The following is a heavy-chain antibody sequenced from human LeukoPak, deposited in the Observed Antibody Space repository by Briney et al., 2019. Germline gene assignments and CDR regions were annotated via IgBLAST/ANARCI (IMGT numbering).Heavy chain of an antibody. D-gene: IGHD6-19*01. CDR3: ARSLSSGWFPFDY. CDR1: GGSISSYY. V-gene: IGHV4-4*07. CDR2: IYTSGST. J-gene: IGHJ4*02. Sequence: SETLSLTCTVSGGSISSYYWSWIRKPAGKGLEWIGRIYTSGSTNYNPSLKSRVTMSVDTSKNQFSLKQNSVTAADTAVYYCARSLSSGWFPFDYWGQGTLVTVSS.